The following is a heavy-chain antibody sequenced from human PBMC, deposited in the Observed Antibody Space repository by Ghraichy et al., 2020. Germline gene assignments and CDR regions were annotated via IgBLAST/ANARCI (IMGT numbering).Heavy chain of an antibody. CDR1: GDSVSSNSAA. CDR2: TYYRSKWYN. D-gene: IGHD3-10*01. CDR3: ARGGWLGDAFDL. J-gene: IGHJ3*01. Sequence: SQTLSLTYAISGDSVSSNSAAWNLIRQSQSRGLEWLGRTYYRSKWYNDYAVSVKSRITINPDTSKNQFSLQLNAVTPEDTAVYYWARGGWLGDAFDLWGQGTMVNVSS. V-gene: IGHV6-1*01.